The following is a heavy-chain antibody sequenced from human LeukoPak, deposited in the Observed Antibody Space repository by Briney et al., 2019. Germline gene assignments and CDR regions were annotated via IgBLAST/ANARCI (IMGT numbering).Heavy chain of an antibody. Sequence: SVKVSCKTSEGTLSTSAINWVRQAPGQGLEWMGGIIPMFGRTNNAQKFQGRVTITTDGSTSTAYMELRSLRSEDTAVYYCARNPRYYSDTSGYYPFDYWGQGTLVTVSS. V-gene: IGHV1-69*05. D-gene: IGHD3-22*01. CDR1: EGTLSTSA. CDR2: IIPMFGRT. CDR3: ARNPRYYSDTSGYYPFDY. J-gene: IGHJ4*02.